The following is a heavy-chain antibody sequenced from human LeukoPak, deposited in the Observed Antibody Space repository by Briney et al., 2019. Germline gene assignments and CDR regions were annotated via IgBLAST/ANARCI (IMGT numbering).Heavy chain of an antibody. CDR1: RFQFSNYW. CDR3: ARGVTTADY. V-gene: IGHV3-7*05. J-gene: IGHJ4*02. Sequence: GSLRLSCAASRFQFSNYWMSWVRQAPGKGLEWVANIKQDGSEEYYVDSVKGRFTISRDNAENSLFLQMNSLTAEDTAVYYCARGVTTADYWGQGTLVTVSS. CDR2: IKQDGSEE. D-gene: IGHD4-11*01.